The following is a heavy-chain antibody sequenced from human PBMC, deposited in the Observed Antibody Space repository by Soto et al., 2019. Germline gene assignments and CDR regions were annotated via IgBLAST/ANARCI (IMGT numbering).Heavy chain of an antibody. Sequence: QVQVVESGGGVVQPGRSLRLSCAASGFTFSSFGMHWVRQAPGKGLEWVAVIWHDGKNKYYADSAKGRFTISRDNSKNTPYLQMNSLRAEDTAVYYCARDPGNDEAMDYWGQGTLVTVSS. D-gene: IGHD1-1*01. CDR1: GFTFSSFG. CDR3: ARDPGNDEAMDY. V-gene: IGHV3-33*01. CDR2: IWHDGKNK. J-gene: IGHJ4*02.